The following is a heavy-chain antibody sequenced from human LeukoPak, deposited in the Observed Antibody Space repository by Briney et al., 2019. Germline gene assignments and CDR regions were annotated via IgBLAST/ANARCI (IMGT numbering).Heavy chain of an antibody. V-gene: IGHV3-21*01. CDR1: GFTFSSYS. D-gene: IGHD6-19*01. CDR3: ARVSNSGWGSRFDP. CDR2: ISSSSSYI. Sequence: GGSLRLSCAASGFTFSSYSMNWVRQAPGKGLEWVSSISSSSSYISYADSLKGRFTISRDNAKNSLYLQMNSLRAEDTAVYYCARVSNSGWGSRFDPWGQGTLVTVSS. J-gene: IGHJ5*02.